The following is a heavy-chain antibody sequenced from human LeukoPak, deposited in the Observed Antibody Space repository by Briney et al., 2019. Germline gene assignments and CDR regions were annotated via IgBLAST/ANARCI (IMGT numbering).Heavy chain of an antibody. CDR1: GFTVSSSY. V-gene: IGHV3-53*01. D-gene: IGHD5-24*01. Sequence: GASLRLSCAASGFTVSSSYMSWVRQAPGKGLEWLSVIYIGGSTYYADSVKGRFTISRDNSKNTRYLQMNSLRAEDTAVYYCARAGRWLQLEYAFDIWGQGTMVTVSS. J-gene: IGHJ3*02. CDR3: ARAGRWLQLEYAFDI. CDR2: IYIGGST.